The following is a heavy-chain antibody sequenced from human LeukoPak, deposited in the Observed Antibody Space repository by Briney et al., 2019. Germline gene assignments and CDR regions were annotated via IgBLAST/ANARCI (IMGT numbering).Heavy chain of an antibody. Sequence: ASVKVSCKVSGYILTELSMHWVRQAPGKGLEWMRGFDPEDGETIYAQKFQGRVTMTEDTSTDTAYMELSSLRSEDTAVYYCATVSVLAPWAFDIWGQGTMVTVSS. J-gene: IGHJ3*02. CDR2: FDPEDGET. V-gene: IGHV1-24*01. CDR3: ATVSVLAPWAFDI. CDR1: GYILTELS.